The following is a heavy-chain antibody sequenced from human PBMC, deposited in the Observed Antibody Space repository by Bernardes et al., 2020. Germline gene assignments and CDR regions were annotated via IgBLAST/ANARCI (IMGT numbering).Heavy chain of an antibody. CDR3: ARRLSMVREVVDGKFYFNYYGMDV. D-gene: IGHD3-10*01. CDR2: IDWDDER. J-gene: IGHJ6*02. CDR1: GFSFNTRGMR. V-gene: IGHV2-70*01. Sequence: SGPTLVKPTQTLTLTCTFSGFSFNTRGMRVTWIRQPPGKALEWLALIDWDDERYYSTSLKTRLTISKDTSKNQVVLTMTNMDPADTATYYCARRLSMVREVVDGKFYFNYYGMDVWGQGTTVTVSS.